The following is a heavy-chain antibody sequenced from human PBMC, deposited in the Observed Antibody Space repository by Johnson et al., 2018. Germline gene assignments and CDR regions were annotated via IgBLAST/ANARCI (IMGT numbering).Heavy chain of an antibody. Sequence: VQLQESGVGSVQPGGSLRLSCAASGFIFSSYWMHLVRQAPGKGLVWVSRINSDGRSTSYADSVKGRFTISRDNAKKTVYLQMNSLRAADTAVYYSARVTAVLAFDIWGQGTMVTVSS. CDR3: ARVTAVLAFDI. CDR1: GFIFSSYW. V-gene: IGHV3-74*01. CDR2: INSDGRST. D-gene: IGHD2-8*01. J-gene: IGHJ3*02.